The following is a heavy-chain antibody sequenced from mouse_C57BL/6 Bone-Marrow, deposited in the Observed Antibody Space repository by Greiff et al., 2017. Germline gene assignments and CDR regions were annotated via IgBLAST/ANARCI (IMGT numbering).Heavy chain of an antibody. CDR1: GFTFTIYC. Sequence: QVQLQQPGAELVKPGASVKLPCTASGFTFTIYCMPWLKQRPGQGLEWIGEIDPSDSYTNYKPKFKGKATLTVDTSSSTTYMQLSSLTSEDSAVYYWARFEFYGSSYEFAYWGQGTLVTVSA. CDR2: IDPSDSYT. V-gene: IGHV1-50*01. D-gene: IGHD1-1*01. CDR3: ARFEFYGSSYEFAY. J-gene: IGHJ3*01.